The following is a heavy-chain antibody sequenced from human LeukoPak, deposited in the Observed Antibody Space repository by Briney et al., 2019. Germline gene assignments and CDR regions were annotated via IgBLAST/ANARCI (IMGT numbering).Heavy chain of an antibody. CDR2: IYYSGST. J-gene: IGHJ3*02. Sequence: SETLSLTCTVSGGSISSYYWSWLRQPPGKGLEWIGYIYYSGSTNYNPSLKSRVTISVDTSKNQFSLKLSSVTAADTAVYYCARQYSGGSLQNPVGAFDIWGQGTMVTVSS. D-gene: IGHD2-15*01. CDR3: ARQYSGGSLQNPVGAFDI. CDR1: GGSISSYY. V-gene: IGHV4-59*08.